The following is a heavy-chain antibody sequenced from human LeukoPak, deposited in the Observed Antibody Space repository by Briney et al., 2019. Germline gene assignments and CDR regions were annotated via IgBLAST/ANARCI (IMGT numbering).Heavy chain of an antibody. CDR2: IYYGGST. V-gene: IGHV4-59*01. CDR3: ARGSDVCAVFHFDY. CDR1: GGSISTYY. D-gene: IGHD2-8*02. Sequence: KPSEALSLTCTVSGGSISTYYWSWLRQPPGKGLEWIGYIYYGGSTNFNPSLKSRVTISFDTSKHQFSLRLTSVTAADTAVYYCARGSDVCAVFHFDYWGQGTLVTVSS. J-gene: IGHJ4*02.